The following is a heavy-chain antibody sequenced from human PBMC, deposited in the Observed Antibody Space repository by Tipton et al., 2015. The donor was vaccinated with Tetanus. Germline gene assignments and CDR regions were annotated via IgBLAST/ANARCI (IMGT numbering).Heavy chain of an antibody. CDR1: GGSVSNSDYY. D-gene: IGHD2-21*01. CDR3: ARHVVQGAPRWFDP. CDR2: IWYDGSA. Sequence: GLVKPSETLSLTCTVSGGSVSNSDYYWGWIRQSPGKGLEWIGSIWYDGSAYYNPSLKSRVTISVDTSKNQFSLKVRSVTAADTAVYACARHVVQGAPRWFDPWGQGTQVTVSS. V-gene: IGHV4-39*01. J-gene: IGHJ5*02.